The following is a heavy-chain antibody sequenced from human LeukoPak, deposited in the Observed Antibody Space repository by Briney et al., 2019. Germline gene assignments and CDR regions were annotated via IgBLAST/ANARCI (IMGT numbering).Heavy chain of an antibody. CDR3: AREIFGDYDSSGYYNY. D-gene: IGHD3-22*01. Sequence: GASVKVSCKASGYTFTGYYMHWVRQAPGHGLEWMGRIIPILGIANYAQKFQGRVTITADKSTSTAYMELSSLRSEDTAVYYCAREIFGDYDSSGYYNYWGQGTLVTVSS. CDR1: GYTFTGYY. V-gene: IGHV1-69*04. CDR2: IIPILGIA. J-gene: IGHJ4*02.